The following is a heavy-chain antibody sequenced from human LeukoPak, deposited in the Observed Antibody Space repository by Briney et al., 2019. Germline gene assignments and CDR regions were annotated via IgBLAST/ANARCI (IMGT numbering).Heavy chain of an antibody. J-gene: IGHJ4*02. Sequence: GGSLRLSCAASGFTFSGYWMHWVRQAPGKGLVWVSRINNDGSSTSYADSVKGRFTISRDNAKNTLYLQMNSLRAEDTAVYCCATYDYWSGAIDYWGQGTLVTVSS. CDR2: INNDGSST. V-gene: IGHV3-74*01. CDR3: ATYDYWSGAIDY. D-gene: IGHD3-3*01. CDR1: GFTFSGYW.